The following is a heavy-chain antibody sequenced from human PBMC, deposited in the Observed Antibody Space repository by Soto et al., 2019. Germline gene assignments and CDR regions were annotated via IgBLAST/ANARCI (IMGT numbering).Heavy chain of an antibody. Sequence: QLQLQESGPGLVKPSETLSLTCTVSGGSISSSGYYWGWIRQPPGKGLEWVGSVYYSGSTYFNPSLKSRVTISIDTSKNQFSLKLRSVTAADTAVYYCARHGLTVTAYAFDIWGQGTMVTVSS. D-gene: IGHD1-7*01. CDR3: ARHGLTVTAYAFDI. CDR1: GGSISSSGYY. J-gene: IGHJ3*02. CDR2: VYYSGST. V-gene: IGHV4-39*01.